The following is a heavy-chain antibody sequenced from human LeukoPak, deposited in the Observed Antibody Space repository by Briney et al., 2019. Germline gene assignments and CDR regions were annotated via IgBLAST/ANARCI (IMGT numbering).Heavy chain of an antibody. CDR3: ASPQSGDYGALYFQH. CDR1: GFTFSSHW. D-gene: IGHD4-17*01. V-gene: IGHV3-74*01. Sequence: GGSLRLSCAASGFTFSSHWMYWVRQAPGKGLVWVSRINSDGSSTSYADSVKGRFTISRDNAKNTLYLQVNSLRVEDTAVYYRASPQSGDYGALYFQHWGPGTLVTVSS. CDR2: INSDGSST. J-gene: IGHJ1*01.